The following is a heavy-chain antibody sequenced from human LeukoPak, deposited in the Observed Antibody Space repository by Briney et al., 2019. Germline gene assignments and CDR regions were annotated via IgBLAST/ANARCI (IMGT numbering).Heavy chain of an antibody. CDR2: ISPNGVIT. CDR1: GFTFSSHG. V-gene: IGHV3-23*01. D-gene: IGHD1-26*01. CDR3: ASALRIYYYFDY. Sequence: PGGTLRLSCAASGFTFSSHGMNWVRQAPGKGLEWVSGISPNGVITYYADSVKGRFTISRDNAKNSLYLQMNSLRAEDTAVYYCASALRIYYYFDYWGQGTLVTVSS. J-gene: IGHJ4*02.